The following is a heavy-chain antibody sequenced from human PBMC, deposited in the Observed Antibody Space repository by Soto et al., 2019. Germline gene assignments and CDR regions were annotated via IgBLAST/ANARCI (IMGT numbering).Heavy chain of an antibody. CDR2: ITVNSGNT. D-gene: IGHD6-19*01. CDR3: GRGLGGGWYYFDY. V-gene: IGHV1-18*01. J-gene: IGHJ4*02. Sequence: QGQLVQSGVAVKKPGASVKVSCQASGYTFISYGIGWVRQAPGQGLEWMGWITVNSGNTNYPQKFQGRVTMTTDTATSTAYMELRSLTSADTAVYYCGRGLGGGWYYFDYWGPGTLVTVSS. CDR1: GYTFISYG.